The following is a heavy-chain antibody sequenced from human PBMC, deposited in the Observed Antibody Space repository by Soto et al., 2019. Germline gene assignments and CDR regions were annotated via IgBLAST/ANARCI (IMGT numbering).Heavy chain of an antibody. J-gene: IGHJ4*02. Sequence: QVQLQESGPGLVKPSETLSLTCTVSGGSISSYYWSWIRQPPGNGLEWIGYIYYSGSTNYNPSLKSRVTISVDTSKNQFSLKLSSVTAADTAVYYCARGVYGRITFGGVIALEIDYWGQGTLVTVSS. CDR1: GGSISSYY. CDR3: ARGVYGRITFGGVIALEIDY. CDR2: IYYSGST. D-gene: IGHD3-16*02. V-gene: IGHV4-59*01.